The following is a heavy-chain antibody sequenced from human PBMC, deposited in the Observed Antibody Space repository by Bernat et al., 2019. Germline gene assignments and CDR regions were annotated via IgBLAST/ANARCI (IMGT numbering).Heavy chain of an antibody. D-gene: IGHD3-10*01. CDR1: GYTFTAYC. Sequence: QVQLVQSGAEVKTPGASVKVSCKASGYTFTAYCIHWVRQAPGQGLEWMGWINPNTGGTNFAQNFQGKVTMTREPSISTTYMELSSLRSDDTALYYCAKGPHNDYASESGFDPWGQGTLVTVSS. CDR3: AKGPHNDYASESGFDP. CDR2: INPNTGGT. V-gene: IGHV1-2*02. J-gene: IGHJ5*02.